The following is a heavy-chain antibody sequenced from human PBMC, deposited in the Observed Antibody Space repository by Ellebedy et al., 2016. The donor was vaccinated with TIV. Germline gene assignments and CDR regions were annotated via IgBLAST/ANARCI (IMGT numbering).Heavy chain of an antibody. Sequence: AASVKVSCKASGYTFTDYYLHWVRQAPAQGLEWLGWINPNSGGTNFAQQFQGWVTLTRDPTITPASLDVSSLTSDDTATAVFYCARGGSSNWYEAFDFWGQGTLVTASS. V-gene: IGHV1-2*04. CDR3: ARGGSSNWYEAFDF. J-gene: IGHJ4*02. CDR2: INPNSGGT. D-gene: IGHD6-13*01. CDR1: GYTFTDYY.